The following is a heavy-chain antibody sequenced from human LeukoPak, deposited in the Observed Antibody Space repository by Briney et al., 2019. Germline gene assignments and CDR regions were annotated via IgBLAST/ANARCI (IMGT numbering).Heavy chain of an antibody. V-gene: IGHV4-59*12. J-gene: IGHJ4*02. CDR3: ARDLSPYSSGFIDY. D-gene: IGHD6-19*01. CDR2: IYYTGSI. CDR1: GGSISSYY. Sequence: SETLSLTCTVSGGSISSYYWSWIRQPPGKGPEWIGYIYYTGSINYNPSLKSRVTISVDTSKNQFSLKLSSVTAADTAVYYCARDLSPYSSGFIDYWGQGTLVTVSS.